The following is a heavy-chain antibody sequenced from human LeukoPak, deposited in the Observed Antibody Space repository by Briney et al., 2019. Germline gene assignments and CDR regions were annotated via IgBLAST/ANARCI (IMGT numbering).Heavy chain of an antibody. CDR3: ASLAVAGLSEGY. D-gene: IGHD6-19*01. CDR2: IYYSGST. CDR1: GGPITSHY. V-gene: IGHV4-59*05. Sequence: SETLSLTCTVSGGPITSHYWSWIRQPPGKGLEWIASIYYSGSTYYNPSLKSRVTISVDTSRNQFSLKLSSVTAADTAVYYCASLAVAGLSEGYWGQGTLVIVSS. J-gene: IGHJ4*02.